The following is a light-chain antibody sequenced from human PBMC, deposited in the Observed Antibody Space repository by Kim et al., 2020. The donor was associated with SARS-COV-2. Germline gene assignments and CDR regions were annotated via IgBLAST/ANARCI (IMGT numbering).Light chain of an antibody. V-gene: IGLV1-44*01. J-gene: IGLJ3*02. Sequence: ELTQPPSASGTPGQRVTLSCSGSYSNVGNNNVNWYQQLPGTAPKLLIFRDNQGPSGVPDRFSGSKSGTSASLAISGLQSEDEADYYCASWDDGLNGWVFGGGTQLTVL. CDR2: RDN. CDR1: YSNVGNNN. CDR3: ASWDDGLNGWV.